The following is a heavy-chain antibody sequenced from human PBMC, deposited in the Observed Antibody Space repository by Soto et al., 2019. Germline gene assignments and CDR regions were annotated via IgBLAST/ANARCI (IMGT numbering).Heavy chain of an antibody. D-gene: IGHD2-15*01. CDR1: GGSISSYY. V-gene: IGHV4-59*08. J-gene: IGHJ6*03. CDR2: IYYSGST. Sequence: SETLSLTCTVSGGSISSYYWSWIRQPPGKGLEWIGYIYYSGSTNYNPSLKSRVTISVDTSKNQFSLKLSSVTAADTAVYYCARHFPVVYYYYMDVWGKGTTVTVSS. CDR3: ARHFPVVYYYYMDV.